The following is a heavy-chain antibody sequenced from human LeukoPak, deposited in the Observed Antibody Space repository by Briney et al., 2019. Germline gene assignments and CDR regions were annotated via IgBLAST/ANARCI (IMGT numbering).Heavy chain of an antibody. CDR3: ATLPEDFSSRSTY. J-gene: IGHJ4*02. V-gene: IGHV4-59*01. Sequence: PSETLSLTCSVSGGSISGYHWTWIRQPPGKGLEFIGYLHYTWSTNYSPSLRSRVTISADTSKNQFSLRLTSVTAADTAVYFCATLPEDFSSRSTYWGQGALVTVSS. CDR1: GGSISGYH. D-gene: IGHD3-10*01. CDR2: LHYTWST.